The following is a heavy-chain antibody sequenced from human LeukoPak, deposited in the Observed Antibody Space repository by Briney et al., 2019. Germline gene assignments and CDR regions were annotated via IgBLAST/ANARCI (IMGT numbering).Heavy chain of an antibody. V-gene: IGHV4-39*07. J-gene: IGHJ6*02. CDR2: IYYSGST. D-gene: IGHD3-10*01. CDR1: GGSISSSSYH. CDR3: ARESYGSGRLPYGMDV. Sequence: PSETLSLTCTVSGGSISSSSYHWGWIRQPPGKGLEWIGSIYYSGSTYYNPSLMSRVTISVDTSRDQFSLRLSSVTAADTAVYYCARESYGSGRLPYGMDVWGQGTTVTVSS.